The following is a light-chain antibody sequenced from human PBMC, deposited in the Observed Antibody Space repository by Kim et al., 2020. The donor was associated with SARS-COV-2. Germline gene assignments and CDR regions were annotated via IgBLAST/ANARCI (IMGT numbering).Light chain of an antibody. CDR3: HQYGSSSLT. Sequence: EIVLTQSPGTLSLSPRERATLSCRASQSVSNNFLAWFQQKPGQTPRLLIYGASSRATGIPDRFSGSGSGTDFTLTISRLEPEDFAVYYCHQYGSSSLTFGGGTKLEI. J-gene: IGKJ4*01. CDR1: QSVSNNF. V-gene: IGKV3-20*01. CDR2: GAS.